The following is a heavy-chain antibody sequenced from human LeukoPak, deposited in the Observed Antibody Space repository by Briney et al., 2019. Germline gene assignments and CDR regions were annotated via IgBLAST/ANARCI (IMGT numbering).Heavy chain of an antibody. D-gene: IGHD5-24*01. CDR1: GGTFSSYA. CDR3: ARWLQLQGDTFDI. J-gene: IGHJ3*02. CDR2: IIPIVGTT. V-gene: IGHV1-69*13. Sequence: SVKVSCKASGGTFSSYAFSWVRQAPGQGLEWMGGIIPIVGTTNYAQMFQGRVTITADESTSTAYMELSSLRSDDTAVYYCARWLQLQGDTFDIWGQGTMVTVSS.